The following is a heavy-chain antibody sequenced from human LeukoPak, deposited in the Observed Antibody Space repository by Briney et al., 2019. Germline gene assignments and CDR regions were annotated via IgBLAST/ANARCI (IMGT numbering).Heavy chain of an antibody. V-gene: IGHV3-30-3*01. CDR2: ISYDGSNK. J-gene: IGHJ4*02. D-gene: IGHD1-26*01. Sequence: PGGSLRLSCAASGFTFSSYAMHWVRQAPGKGLEWVAVISYDGSNKYYADSVKGRFTISRDNSKNTLYLQMNSLRAEDTAVYYCARCGGSYLPPHWGQGTLVTVSS. CDR1: GFTFSSYA. CDR3: ARCGGSYLPPH.